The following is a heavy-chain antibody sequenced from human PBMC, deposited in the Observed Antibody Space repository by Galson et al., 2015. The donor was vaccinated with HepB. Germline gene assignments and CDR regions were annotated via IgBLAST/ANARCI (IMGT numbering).Heavy chain of an antibody. D-gene: IGHD3-3*01. CDR3: ARGSTEDITLLVGTTSDGWFDP. Sequence: SLRLSCAASGFTFSRHSMNWIRQAPGKGLEWVSSISATSSYVHYADSMRDRFTITRDNAKNSLFLRMTSLRVEDTAVYYCARGSTEDITLLVGTTSDGWFDPWGQGTLVTVSP. CDR1: GFTFSRHS. CDR2: ISATSSYV. J-gene: IGHJ5*02. V-gene: IGHV3-21*01.